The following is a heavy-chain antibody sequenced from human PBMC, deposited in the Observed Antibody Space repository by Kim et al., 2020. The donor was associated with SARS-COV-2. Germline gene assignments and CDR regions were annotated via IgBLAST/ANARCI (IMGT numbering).Heavy chain of an antibody. CDR3: ARGLSGSYASPYDY. Sequence: ADSLKGRFTISRDNSKNTLYLQMNSLRAEDTAVYYCARGLSGSYASPYDYWGQGTLVTVSS. V-gene: IGHV3-30*01. D-gene: IGHD1-26*01. J-gene: IGHJ4*02.